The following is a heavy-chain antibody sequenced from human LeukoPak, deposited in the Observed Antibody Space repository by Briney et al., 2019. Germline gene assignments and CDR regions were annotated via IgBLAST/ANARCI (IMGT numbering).Heavy chain of an antibody. J-gene: IGHJ4*02. CDR1: GGSISNGDYY. Sequence: SETLSLTCAVSGGSISNGDYYWSWIRQPPEKDLEWIGYIYYSGSSYYNPSLKSRVSISVDTSKNQFSLKLSSVTAADTAVYYCARRNRSTGSGFDFWGRGTLVTVSS. D-gene: IGHD1-14*01. CDR2: IYYSGSS. V-gene: IGHV4-30-4*01. CDR3: ARRNRSTGSGFDF.